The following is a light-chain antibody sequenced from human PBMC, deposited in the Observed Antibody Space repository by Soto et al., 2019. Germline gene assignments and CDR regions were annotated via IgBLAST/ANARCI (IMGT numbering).Light chain of an antibody. J-gene: IGKJ3*01. CDR2: GVS. V-gene: IGKV3-20*01. CDR3: QQYGSSPFT. CDR1: QTITLNY. Sequence: EIVLTQSPGTLSLSPGERATLSCRASQTITLNYLAWYQQKPGQAPRLLLYGVSTRATGIPDKFSGSGSGTDFTLTISRLEPDDFAVYYCQQYGSSPFTFGPGSKVDIK.